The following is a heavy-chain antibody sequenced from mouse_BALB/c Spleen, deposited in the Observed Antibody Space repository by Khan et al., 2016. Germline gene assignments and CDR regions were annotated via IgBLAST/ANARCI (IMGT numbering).Heavy chain of an antibody. V-gene: IGHV1-9*01. J-gene: IGHJ2*01. CDR2: IFPGSGSP. Sequence: QVRLQQSGSELMKPGASVKISCKATGYTFSNYWIEWIIQRPGHGLEWIGEIFPGSGSPNYYEKFKGKTTFTADTSSNTAYMHLSSLTSEDSAVYYCARDDRYDNKYYFDYWGQGTTLTVSS. CDR1: GYTFSNYW. CDR3: ARDDRYDNKYYFDY. D-gene: IGHD2-14*01.